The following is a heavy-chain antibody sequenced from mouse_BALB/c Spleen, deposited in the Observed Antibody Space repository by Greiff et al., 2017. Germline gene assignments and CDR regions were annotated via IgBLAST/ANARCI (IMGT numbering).Heavy chain of an antibody. V-gene: IGHV5-17*02. CDR2: ISSGSSTI. Sequence: EVKLVESGGGLVQPGGSRKLSCAASGFTFSSFGMHWVRQAPEKGLEWVAYISSGSSTIYYADTVKGRFTISRDNPKNTLFLQMTSLRSEDTAMYYCARAYGSRYYAMDYWGQGTSVTVSS. J-gene: IGHJ4*01. CDR1: GFTFSSFG. D-gene: IGHD1-1*01. CDR3: ARAYGSRYYAMDY.